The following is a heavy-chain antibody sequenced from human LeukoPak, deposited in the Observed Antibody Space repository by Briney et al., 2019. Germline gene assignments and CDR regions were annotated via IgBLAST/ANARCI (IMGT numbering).Heavy chain of an antibody. J-gene: IGHJ6*03. CDR3: TTDGYNWNYGSYYYYMDV. Sequence: GGSLRLSCAASGFTFSNAWMSWVRQAPGKGLEWVGRIKSKTDGGTTDYAAPGKGRFTISRDDSKNTLYLQMNSLKTEDTAVYYCTTDGYNWNYGSYYYYMDVWGKGTTVTVSS. V-gene: IGHV3-15*01. CDR2: IKSKTDGGTT. CDR1: GFTFSNAW. D-gene: IGHD1-7*01.